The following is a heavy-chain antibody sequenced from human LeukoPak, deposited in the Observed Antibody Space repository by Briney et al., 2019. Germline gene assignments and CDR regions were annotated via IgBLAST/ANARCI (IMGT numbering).Heavy chain of an antibody. J-gene: IGHJ4*02. CDR2: INHSGST. V-gene: IGHV4-34*01. CDR3: ARGDYGSGSH. CDR1: GGSFSGYY. Sequence: SETLSLTCAVYGGSFSGYYWSWIRQPPGKGLEWIGEINHSGSTNYNPSLKSRVTISVDTSKNQFSLKLSSVTAADTAVYYCARGDYGSGSHWGQGTLVSVSS. D-gene: IGHD3-10*01.